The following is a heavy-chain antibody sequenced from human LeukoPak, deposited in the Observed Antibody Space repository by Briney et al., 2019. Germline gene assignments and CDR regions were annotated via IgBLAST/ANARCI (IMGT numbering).Heavy chain of an antibody. CDR3: ARDSAMGPPSFDY. J-gene: IGHJ4*02. Sequence: PSETLSLTCTVSGGSIISSNYYWGWIRQPPGKGLEWIGSIYYSGSTYYNPSLKSRVTISVDTSKNQFSLKLTSVTAADTAAYYCARDSAMGPPSFDYWGQGTLVTVSS. CDR1: GGSIISSNYY. D-gene: IGHD1-26*01. V-gene: IGHV4-39*07. CDR2: IYYSGST.